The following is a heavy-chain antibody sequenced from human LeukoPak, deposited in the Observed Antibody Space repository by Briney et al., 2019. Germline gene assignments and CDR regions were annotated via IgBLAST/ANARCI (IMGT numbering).Heavy chain of an antibody. CDR3: AKKKRELRGFDY. CDR1: GFTFSSYA. J-gene: IGHJ4*02. Sequence: GGSLRLSCAASGFTFSSYAMSWVRQAPGKGLEWVSVIGGSGGSTYYADSVKGRFTISRDNSKNTLYLQMSSLRAEDTAVYYCAKKKRELRGFDYWGQGTLVTVSS. CDR2: IGGSGGST. D-gene: IGHD1-7*01. V-gene: IGHV3-23*01.